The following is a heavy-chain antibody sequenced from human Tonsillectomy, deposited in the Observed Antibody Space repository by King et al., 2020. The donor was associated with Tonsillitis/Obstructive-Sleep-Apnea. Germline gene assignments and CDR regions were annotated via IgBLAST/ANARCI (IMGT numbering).Heavy chain of an antibody. D-gene: IGHD3-16*01. CDR1: GFTFDDYA. CDR3: AKDGRRGGWGVYFDL. Sequence: QLVQSGGGVVQPGGSLRLSCAASGFTFDDYAMHWVRQAPGKGLEWVSLIGGDGGSTYYADSVKGRFTISRDNSKNSLYLQMNSLRTEDTALYYCAKDGRRGGWGVYFDLWGRGTLVTVSS. J-gene: IGHJ2*01. V-gene: IGHV3-43*02. CDR2: IGGDGGST.